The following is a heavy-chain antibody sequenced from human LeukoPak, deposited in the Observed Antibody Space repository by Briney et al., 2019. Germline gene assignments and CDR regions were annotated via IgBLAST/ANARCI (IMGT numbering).Heavy chain of an antibody. J-gene: IGHJ4*02. Sequence: PGGSLRLSCVASGFIFSSYWMSWVRQAPGKGLEWVANIGRDGSEIKYVDSVKGRFSISRDNAKNSLDLQINSLRAEDSAVYYCARGPSGYHNTGGQGTLVTVSS. CDR1: GFIFSSYW. CDR2: IGRDGSEI. D-gene: IGHD5-12*01. V-gene: IGHV3-7*01. CDR3: ARGPSGYHNT.